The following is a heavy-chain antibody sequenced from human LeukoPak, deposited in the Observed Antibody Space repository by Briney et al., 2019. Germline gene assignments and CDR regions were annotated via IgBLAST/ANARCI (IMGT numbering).Heavy chain of an antibody. D-gene: IGHD3-22*01. CDR2: ISYGGSNK. CDR1: GFTFSSYG. V-gene: IGHV3-30*18. Sequence: PGRSLRLSCAASGFTFSSYGMHWVRQAPGKGLEWVAVISYGGSNKYYADSVTGRFTISRDNSKNTLYLQMNSLRAEDTAVYYCAKSRSYYYDSSGYYAVDYWGQGTLVTVSS. CDR3: AKSRSYYYDSSGYYAVDY. J-gene: IGHJ4*02.